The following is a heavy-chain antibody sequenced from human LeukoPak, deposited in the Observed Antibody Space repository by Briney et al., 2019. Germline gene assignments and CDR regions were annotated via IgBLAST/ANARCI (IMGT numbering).Heavy chain of an antibody. CDR2: IKEDGGEK. CDR1: GFTFSSDW. J-gene: IGHJ4*02. D-gene: IGHD6-19*01. Sequence: GGPLRLTCAASGFTFSSDWMTWVRQAPGKGLEWVANIKEDGGEKFYLDSVKGRFTISRDNAKNSLYLQMNSLRAEDTAVYYCARQSGSSGWYQRYFDYWGQGTLVTVSS. CDR3: ARQSGSSGWYQRYFDY. V-gene: IGHV3-7*01.